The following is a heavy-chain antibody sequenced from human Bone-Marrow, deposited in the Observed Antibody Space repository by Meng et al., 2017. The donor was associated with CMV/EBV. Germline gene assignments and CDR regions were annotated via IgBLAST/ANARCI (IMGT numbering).Heavy chain of an antibody. CDR1: GFTFSSYS. Sequence: GESLKISCAASGFTFSSYSMNWVRQAPGKGLEWVAVTSYDGNNKYYADSVKGRFTISRDNSKNKVYLQMNSLRAEDTAVYYCARDIDDYDGSGYFDYWGQGTLVTVSS. D-gene: IGHD3-22*01. V-gene: IGHV3-30*03. CDR3: ARDIDDYDGSGYFDY. CDR2: TSYDGNNK. J-gene: IGHJ4*02.